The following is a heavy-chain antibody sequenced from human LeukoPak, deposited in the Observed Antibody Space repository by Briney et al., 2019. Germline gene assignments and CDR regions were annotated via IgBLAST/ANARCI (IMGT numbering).Heavy chain of an antibody. CDR2: CYWDDDK. D-gene: IGHD3-3*01. Sequence: SGPTLANPTQTLTLTCTFSGFSLSTSGVGVGWIRQPPGKALERLALCYWDDDKRYRPSLKSRLTITKDTSKNQVVLTMTNMDPVDTATYYCAHRRAVSGFLEWLFDAFDIWGQGTVVTVSS. V-gene: IGHV2-5*02. CDR3: AHRRAVSGFLEWLFDAFDI. J-gene: IGHJ3*02. CDR1: GFSLSTSGVG.